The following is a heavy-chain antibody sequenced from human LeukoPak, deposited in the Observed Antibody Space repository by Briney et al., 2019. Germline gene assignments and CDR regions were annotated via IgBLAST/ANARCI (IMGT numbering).Heavy chain of an antibody. V-gene: IGHV4-34*01. CDR3: ARNNFVGIRSPFDY. J-gene: IGHJ4*02. D-gene: IGHD1-1*01. CDR2: INHSGST. CDR1: GGSFSGYY. Sequence: PSETLSLTCAVYGGSFSGYYWSWIRQPPGKGLEWIGEINHSGSTNYNPSLKSRVTISVDTSKNQFSLKLSSVTAADTAVYYCARNNFVGIRSPFDYWGQGTLVTVSS.